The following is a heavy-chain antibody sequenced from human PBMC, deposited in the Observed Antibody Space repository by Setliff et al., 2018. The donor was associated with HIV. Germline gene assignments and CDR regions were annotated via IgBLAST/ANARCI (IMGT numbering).Heavy chain of an antibody. J-gene: IGHJ3*01. D-gene: IGHD4-17*01. Sequence: PVGSLRLSCATSGFAFSNYIMHWVRQAPGKGLEWLAVTSFRGTSEYYAGSVKGRFTISTDNSRGTMYLQMDSLRPEDTAVYYCARETPDYNDSPCGFDFWGQGTMVTVSS. CDR1: GFAFSNYI. V-gene: IGHV3-30*04. CDR2: TSFRGTSE. CDR3: ARETPDYNDSPCGFDF.